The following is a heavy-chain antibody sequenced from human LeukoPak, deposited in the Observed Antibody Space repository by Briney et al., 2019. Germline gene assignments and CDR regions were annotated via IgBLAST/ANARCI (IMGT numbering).Heavy chain of an antibody. V-gene: IGHV1-2*02. D-gene: IGHD2-2*01. CDR2: INPDSGGT. Sequence: ASVKVSCKASGYTFTGYSMHWVRQAPGQGLEWMGWINPDSGGTNYAQKFQGRVTMTRDTSISTAYMELSRLRSDDKAVYYCARGSEYCSSISCHLCPGCYYYYYMDVWGKGTTVTVSS. J-gene: IGHJ6*03. CDR3: ARGSEYCSSISCHLCPGCYYYYYMDV. CDR1: GYTFTGYS.